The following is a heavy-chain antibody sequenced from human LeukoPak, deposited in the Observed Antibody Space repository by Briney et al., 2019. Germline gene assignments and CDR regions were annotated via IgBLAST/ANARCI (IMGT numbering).Heavy chain of an antibody. CDR1: GGSFSGYY. CDR3: ARVRLLWFRESHTPAAFDY. D-gene: IGHD3-10*01. Sequence: SETLSLTCAVYGGSFSGYYWSWIRQPPGKGLEWIGEINHSGSTNYNPSLKSRVTISVDTSKNQFALKLSSVTAADTAVYYCARVRLLWFRESHTPAAFDYWGQGTLVTVSS. V-gene: IGHV4-34*01. CDR2: INHSGST. J-gene: IGHJ4*02.